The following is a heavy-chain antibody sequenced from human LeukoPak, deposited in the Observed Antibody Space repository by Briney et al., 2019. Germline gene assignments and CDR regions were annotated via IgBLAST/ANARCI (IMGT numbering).Heavy chain of an antibody. CDR2: ITGSGGIT. V-gene: IGHV3-23*01. D-gene: IGHD3-9*01. CDR3: AKWGDYDVLTGYYDPDY. CDR1: GFTFSNYA. Sequence: AGGSLRLSCVASGFTFSNYAMSWVRQAPGKGLEWVSAITGSGGITYYADSVKGRFTISRDNSKNTLYLRMNSLRAEDSAVYYCAKWGDYDVLTGYYDPDYWGQGTLVTVSS. J-gene: IGHJ4*02.